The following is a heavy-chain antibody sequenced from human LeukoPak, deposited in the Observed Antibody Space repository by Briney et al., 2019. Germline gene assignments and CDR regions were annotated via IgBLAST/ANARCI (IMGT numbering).Heavy chain of an antibody. Sequence: PSETLSLTCTVSGGSISSYYWSWIRQPPGKGLEWIGYIYYSGSTNYNPSLKSRVTISVDTSKNQFSLKLSSVTAADTAVYYCARHLGLRFSYYYYYMDVWGKGTTVTVSS. J-gene: IGHJ6*03. CDR2: IYYSGST. CDR1: GGSISSYY. D-gene: IGHD3-3*01. V-gene: IGHV4-59*08. CDR3: ARHLGLRFSYYYYYMDV.